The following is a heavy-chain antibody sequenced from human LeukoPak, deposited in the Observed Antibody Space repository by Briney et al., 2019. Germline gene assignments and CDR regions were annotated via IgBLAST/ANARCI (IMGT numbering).Heavy chain of an antibody. J-gene: IGHJ4*02. CDR3: ARGVRL. D-gene: IGHD3-10*01. CDR1: GGSLGRHC. CDR2: VYYSGSN. Sequence: SETLSLTCPVSGGSLGRHCYNWVRRPPEKGLDGIGCVYYSGSNNYNPSLKSRSVDTSKNQFSLNLNSMTAADTAGYYCARGVRLWSQGTLVTVSS. V-gene: IGHV4-59*11.